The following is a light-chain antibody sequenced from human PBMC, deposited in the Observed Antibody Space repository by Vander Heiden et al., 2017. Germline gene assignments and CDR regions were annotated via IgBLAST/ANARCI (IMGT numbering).Light chain of an antibody. Sequence: SYVLTQPPSVSAAPRQTARITCGGNNIGRKSVHWHEQKPGQAPVLVVYDDSDRPSGIPERFSGSNPGNTATLTISRVEAGDEADYYCQVWDSDNDHVVFGGGTKLTVL. J-gene: IGLJ2*01. V-gene: IGLV3-21*02. CDR3: QVWDSDNDHVV. CDR1: NIGRKS. CDR2: DDS.